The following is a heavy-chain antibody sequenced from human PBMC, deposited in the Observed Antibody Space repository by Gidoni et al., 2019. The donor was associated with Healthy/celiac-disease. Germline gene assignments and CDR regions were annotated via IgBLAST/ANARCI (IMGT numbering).Heavy chain of an antibody. V-gene: IGHV4-34*01. CDR3: ARAGRITMIVVVGGWFDP. Sequence: QVQLQQWGAGLLKPSEPLSLTCAVYGGSFGGYYWSWIRQPPGKGLEWIGEINHSGSTNYNPSLKSRVTISVDTSKNQFSLKLSSVTAADTAVYYCARAGRITMIVVVGGWFDPWGQGTLVTVSS. J-gene: IGHJ5*02. CDR2: INHSGST. CDR1: GGSFGGYY. D-gene: IGHD3-22*01.